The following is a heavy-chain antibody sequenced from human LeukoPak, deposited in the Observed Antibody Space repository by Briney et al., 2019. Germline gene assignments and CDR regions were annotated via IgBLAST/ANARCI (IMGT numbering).Heavy chain of an antibody. V-gene: IGHV4-34*01. D-gene: IGHD3-10*01. Sequence: SETLSLTCAVYGGSFSGYYWSWIRQPPGKGLEWIGEINHSGSTNYNPSLKSRVTISVDTSKNQFSLKLSSVTAAATAVYYCARGRDTDYFDYRGQGTLVTVSP. CDR3: ARGRDTDYFDY. CDR2: INHSGST. J-gene: IGHJ4*02. CDR1: GGSFSGYY.